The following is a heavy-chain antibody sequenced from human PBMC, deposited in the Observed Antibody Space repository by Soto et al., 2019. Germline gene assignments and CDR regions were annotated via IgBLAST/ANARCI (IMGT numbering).Heavy chain of an antibody. D-gene: IGHD2-21*02. J-gene: IGHJ4*02. V-gene: IGHV3-7*01. CDR3: ARAGYCGPGCYYYFDY. CDR1: GFTFTTYW. CDR2: IKQDGSAT. Sequence: EVQLVESGGGLVQPGGSLRLSCAASGFTFTTYWMNWVRQAPGKGLEWVASIKQDGSATYYVDSVKGRFTISRDNAKNSLYLQMNSLRVEDTSVYYCARAGYCGPGCYYYFDYWGQGTLVTVSS.